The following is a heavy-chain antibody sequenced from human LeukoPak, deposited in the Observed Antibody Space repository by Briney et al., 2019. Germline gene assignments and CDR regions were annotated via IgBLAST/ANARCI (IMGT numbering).Heavy chain of an antibody. Sequence: GGSLRLSCAASGFTFSSYWMHWVRQAPGKGLVWVSRINSDGSSTSYADSVKGRFTISRDHAKNTLYLQMNSLRAEDTAVYYCARDPSGSYYRSEYYFDYWGQGTLVTVSS. CDR2: INSDGSST. J-gene: IGHJ4*02. D-gene: IGHD1-26*01. V-gene: IGHV3-74*01. CDR3: ARDPSGSYYRSEYYFDY. CDR1: GFTFSSYW.